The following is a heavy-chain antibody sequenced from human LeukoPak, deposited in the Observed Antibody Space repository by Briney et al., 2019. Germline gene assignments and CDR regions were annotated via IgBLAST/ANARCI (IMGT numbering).Heavy chain of an antibody. J-gene: IGHJ4*02. D-gene: IGHD1-14*01. CDR3: ARGPPTGYFASYYFHY. Sequence: SETLSLTCTVSGGSISSYYWSWIRQPPGKGLEWIGEINHSGSTNYNPSLKSRVTISVDTSKNQFSLKLSSVTAADTAVYYCARGPPTGYFASYYFHYWGQGTLVTVSS. CDR2: INHSGST. V-gene: IGHV4-34*01. CDR1: GGSISSYY.